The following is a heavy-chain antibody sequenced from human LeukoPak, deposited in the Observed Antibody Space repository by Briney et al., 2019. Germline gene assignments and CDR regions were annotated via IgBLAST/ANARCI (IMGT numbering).Heavy chain of an antibody. J-gene: IGHJ5*02. V-gene: IGHV4-34*01. CDR1: GGSFSGYY. Sequence: PSETPSLTCAVYGGSFSGYYWSWIRQPPGKGLEWIGEINHSGSTNYNPSLKSRVTISVDTSKNQFSLKLSSVTAADTAVYYCARGWVAAAGRRRWFDPWGQGTLVTVSS. CDR3: ARGWVAAAGRRRWFDP. CDR2: INHSGST. D-gene: IGHD6-13*01.